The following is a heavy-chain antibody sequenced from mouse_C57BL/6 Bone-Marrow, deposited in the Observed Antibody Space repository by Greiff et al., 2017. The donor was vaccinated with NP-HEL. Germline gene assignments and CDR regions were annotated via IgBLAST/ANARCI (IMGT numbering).Heavy chain of an antibody. CDR1: GYTFTDYY. CDR3: ARANYYDYDGAIDY. CDR2: INPNNGGT. V-gene: IGHV1-26*01. Sequence: EVQLQQSGPELVKPGASVKISCKASGYTFTDYYMNWVKQSHGKSLEWIGDINPNNGGTSYNQKFKGKATLTVDKSSSTAYMELRSLTSEDAAVYYCARANYYDYDGAIDYWGQGTSVTVSS. J-gene: IGHJ4*01. D-gene: IGHD2-4*01.